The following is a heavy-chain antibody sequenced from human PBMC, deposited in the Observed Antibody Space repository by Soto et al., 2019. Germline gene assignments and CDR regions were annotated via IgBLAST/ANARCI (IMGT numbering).Heavy chain of an antibody. CDR2: IFWDDDK. J-gene: IGHJ6*02. CDR3: ALRRGSFRPYNSAYGVDV. V-gene: IGHV2-5*02. CDR1: GFSLGTGGVG. D-gene: IGHD1-26*01. Sequence: TLKESGPTLVEPTQTLTLTCSFSGFSLGTGGVGVGWIRQPPGRALEWVALIFWDDDKRYSPSLKNRLTIPKDTPKNQVVLTMTTVDPVDTGTHYCALRRGSFRPYNSAYGVDVWGQGITVTVAS.